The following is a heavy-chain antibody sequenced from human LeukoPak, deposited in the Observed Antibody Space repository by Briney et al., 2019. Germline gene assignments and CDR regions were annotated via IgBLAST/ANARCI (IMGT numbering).Heavy chain of an antibody. V-gene: IGHV1-2*02. CDR1: EYTFTGYY. CDR2: INPNSGGT. Sequence: ASVKVSCKASEYTFTGYYMHWVRQAPGQGLEWMGWINPNSGGTNYAQKFQGRVTMTRDTSISTAYMELSRLRSDDTAVYYCARVGYCSSTSCSYFDYWGQGTLVTVSS. J-gene: IGHJ4*02. CDR3: ARVGYCSSTSCSYFDY. D-gene: IGHD2-2*01.